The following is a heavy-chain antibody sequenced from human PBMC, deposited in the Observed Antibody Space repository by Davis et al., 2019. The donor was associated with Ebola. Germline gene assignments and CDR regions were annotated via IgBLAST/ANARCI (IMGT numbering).Heavy chain of an antibody. CDR3: AREAVWPSYFDL. V-gene: IGHV3-9*01. CDR1: GFTFSNYA. CDR2: ISWNSGSI. J-gene: IGHJ2*01. D-gene: IGHD2-8*01. Sequence: PGGSLRLSCAVSGFTFSNYAMHWVRQAPGKGLEWVSGISWNSGSIGYADSVKGRFTISRDNAKNSLYLQMNSLRAEDTALYFCAREAVWPSYFDLWGRGTLVTVSS.